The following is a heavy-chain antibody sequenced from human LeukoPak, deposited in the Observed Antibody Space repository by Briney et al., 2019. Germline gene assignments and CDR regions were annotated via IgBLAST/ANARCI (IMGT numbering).Heavy chain of an antibody. V-gene: IGHV3-21*04. D-gene: IGHD1-26*01. Sequence: GGSLRLSCAASGFTFSSYSMNWVRQAPGKGLEWVSSISSSSSYIYYADSVKGRFTISRDNAKNSLYLQMNSLRAEDTAVYYCARDLSSGSPPSWFDPWGQGTLVTVSS. CDR2: ISSSSSYI. CDR3: ARDLSSGSPPSWFDP. CDR1: GFTFSSYS. J-gene: IGHJ5*02.